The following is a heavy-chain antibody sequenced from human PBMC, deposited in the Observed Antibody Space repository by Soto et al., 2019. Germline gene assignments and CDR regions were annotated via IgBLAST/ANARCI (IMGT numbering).Heavy chain of an antibody. Sequence: GGSLGVACVAPGVSFSSYGIHCVRQSPGKGLEWVGVISSDGETKYYADSVKGRFTISRDNSKNTLYLQMDSLRPEDTAVYYCAKEVAVAGDLDYWGHGTLVTVSS. CDR2: ISSDGETK. D-gene: IGHD6-19*01. CDR3: AKEVAVAGDLDY. CDR1: GVSFSSYG. J-gene: IGHJ4*01. V-gene: IGHV3-30*18.